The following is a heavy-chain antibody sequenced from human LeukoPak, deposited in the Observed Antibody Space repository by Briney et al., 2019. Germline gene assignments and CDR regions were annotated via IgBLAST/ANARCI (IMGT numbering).Heavy chain of an antibody. Sequence: KPGGSLRLSCAASGFTFSSYSMNWVRQAPGKGLEWVSSIISSSSYIYYADSVKGRFTISRDNAKNSLYLQMNSLRAEDTAVYYCAREGVLRFLEWGGGAHDAFDIWGQGTMVTVSS. V-gene: IGHV3-21*01. D-gene: IGHD3-3*01. J-gene: IGHJ3*02. CDR1: GFTFSSYS. CDR2: IISSSSYI. CDR3: AREGVLRFLEWGGGAHDAFDI.